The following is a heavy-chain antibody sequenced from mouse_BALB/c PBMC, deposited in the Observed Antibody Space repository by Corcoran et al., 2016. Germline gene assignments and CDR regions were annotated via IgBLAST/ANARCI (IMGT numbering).Heavy chain of an antibody. CDR2: IDPANGNT. V-gene: IGHV14-3*02. CDR1: GFNIKDTY. J-gene: IGHJ2*01. Sequence: EVQLQQSGAELVKPGASVKLSCTASGFNIKDTYMHWVKQRPEQGLEWIGRIDPANGNTKYDPKFQGKATITADTSSNTAYLQLSSLTSEDTAVYYCARCDGGYYDSFDYWGQGTTLTVSS. D-gene: IGHD2-3*01. CDR3: ARCDGGYYDSFDY.